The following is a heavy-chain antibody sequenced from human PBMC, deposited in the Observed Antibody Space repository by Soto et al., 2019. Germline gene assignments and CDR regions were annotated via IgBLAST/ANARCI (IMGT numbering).Heavy chain of an antibody. CDR1: VCTFTSYD. V-gene: IGHV1-8*01. Sequence: GXSVKVSCNASVCTFTSYDSIWVRKAPGQGLEWMGWMNPKNDNTASGQRFQGRVTLTRNTSITTAYMALTSLTSEDTAVYFCARSDGIAFAYDLWGQGTMVTVSS. CDR3: ARSDGIAFAYDL. J-gene: IGHJ3*01. CDR2: MNPKNDNT. D-gene: IGHD6-13*01.